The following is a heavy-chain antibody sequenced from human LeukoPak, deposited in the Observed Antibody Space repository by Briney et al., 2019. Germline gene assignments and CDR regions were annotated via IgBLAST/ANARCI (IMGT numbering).Heavy chain of an antibody. CDR2: IYYSGST. CDR1: GGSISSSSHY. Sequence: SETLSLTCTVSGGSISSSSHYWGWIRQPPGKGLEWIGNIYYSGSTHYNSSLKSRVTISVDTSKNQFSLKLSSVTAADTAVYYCARWHRTFDPWGQGTLVTVSS. V-gene: IGHV4-39*07. CDR3: ARWHRTFDP. J-gene: IGHJ5*02.